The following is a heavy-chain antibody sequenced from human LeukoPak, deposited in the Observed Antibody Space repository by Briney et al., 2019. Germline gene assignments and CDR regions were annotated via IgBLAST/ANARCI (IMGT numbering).Heavy chain of an antibody. CDR2: ISGSGGST. Sequence: WGSLRLSCAASGFTFSSYAMSWVRQAPGKGLEWVSAISGSGGSTYYADSVKGRFTISRDNSKNTLYLQMNSLRAEDTAVYYCAKVGPETYYDFWNGYFQKYYYYGMDVWGQGTTVTVSS. CDR3: AKVGPETYYDFWNGYFQKYYYYGMDV. CDR1: GFTFSSYA. V-gene: IGHV3-23*01. J-gene: IGHJ6*02. D-gene: IGHD3-3*01.